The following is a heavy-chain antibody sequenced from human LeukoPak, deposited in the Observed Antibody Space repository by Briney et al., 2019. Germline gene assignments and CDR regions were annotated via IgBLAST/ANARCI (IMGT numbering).Heavy chain of an antibody. CDR1: GFTFSSYA. CDR2: ISGSGGST. V-gene: IGHV3-23*01. CDR3: AKDQGVVVAGYYGMDV. Sequence: GGSLRLSCAASGFTFSSYAMSWVRQAPGKGLEWVSAISGSGGSTYYADSVKGRFTISRDNSKNTLYLQMNSLRAEDTAVYYCAKDQGVVVAGYYGMDVWGQGTTVTVSS. J-gene: IGHJ6*02. D-gene: IGHD2-15*01.